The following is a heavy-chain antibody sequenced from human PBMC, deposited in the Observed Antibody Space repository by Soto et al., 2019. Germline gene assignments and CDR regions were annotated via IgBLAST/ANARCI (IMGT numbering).Heavy chain of an antibody. D-gene: IGHD2-21*02. CDR3: TSSFVVVTAMAAF. CDR1: GFTFSDST. Sequence: EVPLVESGGGLVQPGGSLKLSCAASGFTFSDSTIHWVRQASGKGLEWVGRIRNKANSYATAYAASVKGRFTVSRDDAKNTAYLQINGLKTEDTAVYYCTSSFVVVTAMAAFWGQGTLVTVSS. CDR2: IRNKANSYAT. V-gene: IGHV3-73*02. J-gene: IGHJ4*02.